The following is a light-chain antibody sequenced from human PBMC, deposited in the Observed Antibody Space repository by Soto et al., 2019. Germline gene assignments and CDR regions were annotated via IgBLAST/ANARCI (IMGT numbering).Light chain of an antibody. CDR2: AVS. V-gene: IGLV2-14*01. J-gene: IGLJ1*01. Sequence: QSALTQPASVSGSPGQSITISCTGTSSDVGLYDYVSWYQQHPGKAPQLMIYAVSNRPSGVSNRFSASKSGNTASLFISGLQAEDEADYYCSSYTSDRSYVFGSGNKVTVL. CDR1: SSDVGLYDY. CDR3: SSYTSDRSYV.